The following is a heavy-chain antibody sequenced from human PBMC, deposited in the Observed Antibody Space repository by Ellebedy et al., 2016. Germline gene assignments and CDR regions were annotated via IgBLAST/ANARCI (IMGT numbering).Heavy chain of an antibody. CDR2: IYPGDSDT. CDR1: GYSFTSYW. CDR3: ARRGGWQWRSYYFDY. J-gene: IGHJ4*02. V-gene: IGHV5-51*01. Sequence: GESLKISXQGSGYSFTSYWIGWVRQLPGKGLEWMGIIYPGDSDTRYSPSFQGQVTISADKSISTAYLQWSSLKASDTAMYYCARRGGWQWRSYYFDYWGQGTLVTGSS. D-gene: IGHD6-19*01.